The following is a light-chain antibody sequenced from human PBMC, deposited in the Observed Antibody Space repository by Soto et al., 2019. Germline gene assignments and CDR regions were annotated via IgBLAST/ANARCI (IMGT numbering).Light chain of an antibody. V-gene: IGKV3-20*01. CDR3: QQYGSSPS. J-gene: IGKJ4*01. CDR1: QSVSSSY. CDR2: DAS. Sequence: EIVLTQSPGTLSLSPGERATLSCRASQSVSSSYLAWYQQKPGQAPRLLIYDASSRATGIPDRFSGSGSGTDFTLTISRLEPEDFAVYYCQQYGSSPSFGGGTNVDIK.